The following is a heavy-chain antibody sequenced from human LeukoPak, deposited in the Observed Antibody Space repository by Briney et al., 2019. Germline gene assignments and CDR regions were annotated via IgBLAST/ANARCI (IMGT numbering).Heavy chain of an antibody. Sequence: GRSLRLSCAASGFTFSSYGMDWVGQAPGKGLEWVAVISYDGSNKYYADSVKGRFTISRDNSKNTLYLQMNSLRAEDTAVYYCAKVVRGGDFWSGYYSGMDVWGQGTTVTVSS. CDR1: GFTFSSYG. V-gene: IGHV3-30*18. D-gene: IGHD3-3*01. CDR2: ISYDGSNK. CDR3: AKVVRGGDFWSGYYSGMDV. J-gene: IGHJ6*02.